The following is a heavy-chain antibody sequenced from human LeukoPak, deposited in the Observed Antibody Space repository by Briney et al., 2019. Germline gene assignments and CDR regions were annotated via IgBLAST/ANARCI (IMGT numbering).Heavy chain of an antibody. CDR1: GFTFDDYA. D-gene: IGHD4/OR15-4a*01. CDR3: ARRAGAYSHPYDY. CDR2: ISWDGGST. J-gene: IGHJ4*02. Sequence: GGSLRLSCAVSGFTFDDYAMHWVRQAPGKGLEWVSLISWDGGSTSYADSVKGRFTISRDNSKNSLYLQMNSLRAEDTAVYYCARRAGAYSHPYDYWGQGTLVTVSS. V-gene: IGHV3-43D*03.